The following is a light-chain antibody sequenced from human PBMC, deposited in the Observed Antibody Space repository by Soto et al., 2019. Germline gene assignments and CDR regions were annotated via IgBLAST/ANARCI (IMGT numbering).Light chain of an antibody. Sequence: EIVMTQSPATLSVSPGERATLSCRASQSVNSNLAWYQQKPGQAPRLLIYRASTRATGIPARFSGSGSGTEFTLTITSLQSEDFAVYYCQHYNKWPPWTFGQGTKVEIK. CDR1: QSVNSN. V-gene: IGKV3-15*01. CDR2: RAS. J-gene: IGKJ1*01. CDR3: QHYNKWPPWT.